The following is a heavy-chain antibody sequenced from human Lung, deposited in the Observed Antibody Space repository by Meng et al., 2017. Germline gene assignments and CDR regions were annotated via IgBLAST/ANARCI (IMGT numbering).Heavy chain of an antibody. J-gene: IGHJ1*01. Sequence: VRWVESGGGLVPPGGSLGLSCAASGFTFTDHWMQWVRQGPGKGLVWVSRINRDGTKPTYADSVKGRFTISRDNAKNTLYLQMNNLRAEDTAFYYCTNDRLNHWGQGALVTVSS. V-gene: IGHV3-74*01. D-gene: IGHD1-1*01. CDR3: TNDRLNH. CDR1: GFTFTDHW. CDR2: INRDGTKP.